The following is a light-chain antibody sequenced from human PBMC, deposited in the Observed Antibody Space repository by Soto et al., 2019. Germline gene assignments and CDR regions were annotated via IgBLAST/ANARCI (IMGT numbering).Light chain of an antibody. CDR3: SAWDDSMNGYV. CDR1: SSNIGSNT. V-gene: IGLV1-44*01. CDR2: SSS. Sequence: QSVLTQPPSASGTPGQRVTISCSGSSSNIGSNTVNWYQQLPGTAPKLLIYSSSQRPSGVPDRFSGSKSGTSASLAIRGLQSEDEADYYCSAWDDSMNGYVFGNGTKVTVL. J-gene: IGLJ1*01.